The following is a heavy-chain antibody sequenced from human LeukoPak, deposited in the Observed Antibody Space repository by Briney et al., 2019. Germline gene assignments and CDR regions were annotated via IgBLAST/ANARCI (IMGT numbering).Heavy chain of an antibody. CDR3: AKVRSMVRGVIGYMDV. D-gene: IGHD3-10*01. CDR1: GFTFSDYY. Sequence: PGGSLRLSCAASGFTFSDYYMSWIRQAPGKGLEWVSYISSSGSIIYYADSVKGRFTISRDNSKNTLYLQMNSLRAEDTAVYYCAKVRSMVRGVIGYMDVWGKGTTVTVSS. J-gene: IGHJ6*03. V-gene: IGHV3-11*01. CDR2: ISSSGSII.